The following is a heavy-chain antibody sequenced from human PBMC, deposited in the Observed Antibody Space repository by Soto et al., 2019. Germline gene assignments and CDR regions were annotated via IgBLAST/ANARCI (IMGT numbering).Heavy chain of an antibody. CDR3: ARDLWGYCGTDCYPLDV. V-gene: IGHV4-59*01. CDR1: GGSISGYY. D-gene: IGHD2-21*02. J-gene: IGHJ6*02. Sequence: SETLSLTCTVSGGSISGYYWSWIRQPPGKGLEWIGYMYNTGSTVYNPSFKSRVTISVDTSKNQFSLKLNSVTAADTAVYYCARDLWGYCGTDCYPLDVWGQGTTVTVS. CDR2: MYNTGST.